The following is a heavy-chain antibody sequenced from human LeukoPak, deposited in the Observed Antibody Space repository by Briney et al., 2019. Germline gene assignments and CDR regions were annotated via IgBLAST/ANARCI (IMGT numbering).Heavy chain of an antibody. V-gene: IGHV1-2*02. D-gene: IGHD6-19*01. CDR1: GYNFTAYN. Sequence: GASVKVSCKTSGYNFTAYNIHWVRQAPGHGLEWMGWRNPNSGGTNYVQKFRGRVTMTRDPSTSTAYVELPSLRSDDTAVYFCARWVSVSGNAYWGQGNLVTVSS. CDR2: RNPNSGGT. J-gene: IGHJ4*02. CDR3: ARWVSVSGNAY.